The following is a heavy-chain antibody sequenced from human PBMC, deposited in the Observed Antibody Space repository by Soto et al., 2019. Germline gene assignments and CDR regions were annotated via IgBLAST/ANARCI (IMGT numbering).Heavy chain of an antibody. Sequence: SLRLSCAASGFTFRRYRMNWVRQSAGKGLEWVSGISWNRNTIAYADSVKGRFTISRDNAKNPLYVQMNSLRAEDTACYYCAKDTGPNWGQGTLVTVSS. J-gene: IGHJ4*02. V-gene: IGHV3-9*01. CDR2: ISWNRNTI. CDR1: GFTFRRYR. CDR3: AKDTGPN.